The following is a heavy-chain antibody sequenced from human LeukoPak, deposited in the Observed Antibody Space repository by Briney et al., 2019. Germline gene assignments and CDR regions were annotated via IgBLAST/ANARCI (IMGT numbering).Heavy chain of an antibody. J-gene: IGHJ4*02. CDR1: GNTFSSYA. V-gene: IGHV3-23*01. Sequence: GGSLRLSCAASGNTFSSYAMSWVRQAPGKGLECVSTIRGSGGGTYYADSVKGRFTICRDNSKNTLYLQMNSLRDEDTALYYCAKAGIGLVGYFDYWGQGTLVTVSS. CDR2: IRGSGGGT. D-gene: IGHD6-19*01. CDR3: AKAGIGLVGYFDY.